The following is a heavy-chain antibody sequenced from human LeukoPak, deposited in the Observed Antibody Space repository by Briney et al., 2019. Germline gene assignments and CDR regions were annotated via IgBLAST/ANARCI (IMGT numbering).Heavy chain of an antibody. D-gene: IGHD3-22*01. V-gene: IGHV3-23*01. J-gene: IGHJ6*02. CDR1: GFIFTNYA. Sequence: PGGSLRLSCAASGFIFTNYAMNWVRQPPGRGLQWVSGISSTGDSTYYADSVKGRFTISRDNSQNMVYLQMNSLRAEDTAVYYCARDGDSSGSRYYYYGMDVWGQGTTVTVSS. CDR3: ARDGDSSGSRYYYYGMDV. CDR2: ISSTGDST.